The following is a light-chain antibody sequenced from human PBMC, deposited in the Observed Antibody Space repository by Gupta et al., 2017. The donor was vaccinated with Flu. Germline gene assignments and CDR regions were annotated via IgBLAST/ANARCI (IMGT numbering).Light chain of an antibody. CDR3: QQTDSSPRT. CDR1: QSVSNY. CDR2: AAS. V-gene: IGKV1-39*01. J-gene: IGKJ2*01. Sequence: DIQMTQSPPSLSASVGDRVTITCRTSQSVSNYLNWYQHKPGKTPKLLIYAASNLQSGVPSRFSGSGSGTDFTLTISRLQAEDFATYYCQQTDSSPRTFGQGTKLEIK.